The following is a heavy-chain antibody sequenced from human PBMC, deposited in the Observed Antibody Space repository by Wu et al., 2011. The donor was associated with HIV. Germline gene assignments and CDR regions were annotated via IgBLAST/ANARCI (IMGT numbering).Heavy chain of an antibody. J-gene: IGHJ6*02. D-gene: IGHD2-15*01. Sequence: VKKPGASVKVSCKASGYTFTGYYMHWVRQAPGQGLEWMGWINPNSGGTNYAQKFQDRVTITADKSTSTAYMELSSLRSEDTAVYYCARGVAATLLGPITYYGMDVWGQGTTVTVSS. V-gene: IGHV1-2*02. CDR2: INPNSGGT. CDR3: ARGVAATLLGPITYYGMDV. CDR1: GYTFTGYY.